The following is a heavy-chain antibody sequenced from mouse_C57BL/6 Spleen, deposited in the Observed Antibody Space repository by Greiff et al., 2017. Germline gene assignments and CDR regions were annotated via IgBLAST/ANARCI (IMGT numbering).Heavy chain of an antibody. CDR3: ARVDRWGPFAY. CDR1: GYTFSDYN. J-gene: IGHJ3*01. V-gene: IGHV1-18*01. CDR2: LNRNNGGT. Sequence: EVQLQQSGPGLVKPGASVKIPCKASGYTFSDYNMDWVKQSQGKRLKWIGDLNRNNGGTFYKQKFKGKATLTVDKTSSTAYMELRSRTSEDTAVYYCARVDRWGPFAYWGQGTLVTVSA.